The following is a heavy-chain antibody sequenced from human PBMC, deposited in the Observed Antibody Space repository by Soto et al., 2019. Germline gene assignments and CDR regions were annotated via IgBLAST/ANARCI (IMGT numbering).Heavy chain of an antibody. Sequence: PGGSLRLSCAASGFTFSSYDMQWVRQATGKGLEWVSAIGTAGDTYYPGSVKGRFTISRENAKNSLYLQMNSLRAGDTAVYYCARSPPGGYHYYYGMDVWGQGTTLTVSS. V-gene: IGHV3-13*04. CDR3: ARSPPGGYHYYYGMDV. D-gene: IGHD3-22*01. J-gene: IGHJ6*02. CDR2: IGTAGDT. CDR1: GFTFSSYD.